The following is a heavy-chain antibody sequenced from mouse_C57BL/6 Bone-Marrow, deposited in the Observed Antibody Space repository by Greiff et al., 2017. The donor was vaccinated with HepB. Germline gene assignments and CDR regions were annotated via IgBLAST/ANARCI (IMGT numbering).Heavy chain of an antibody. CDR1: GYTFTSYW. J-gene: IGHJ3*01. CDR2: IYPGSGST. D-gene: IGHD1-1*01. V-gene: IGHV1-55*01. CDR3: AREITTVVAPAY. Sequence: QVQLQQPGAELVKPGASVKMSCKASGYTFTSYWITWVKQRPGQGLEWIGDIYPGSGSTNYNEKFKSKATLTVDTSSSTAYMQLSSLTSEDSAVYYCAREITTVVAPAYWGQGTLVTVSA.